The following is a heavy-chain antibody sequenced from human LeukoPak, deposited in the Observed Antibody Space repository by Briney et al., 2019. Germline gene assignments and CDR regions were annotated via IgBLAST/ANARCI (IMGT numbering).Heavy chain of an antibody. CDR2: ISSSGNTT. D-gene: IGHD6-13*01. Sequence: GGSLRLSCAASEFTVSSNYMSWIRQAPGKGLECVSYISSSGNTTYHADSVKGRFTISRDNAKNSLYLQMSSLRAEDTAVYYCARDGGSSWYFDYWGQGTLVTVSS. J-gene: IGHJ4*02. CDR1: EFTVSSNY. CDR3: ARDGGSSWYFDY. V-gene: IGHV3-11*04.